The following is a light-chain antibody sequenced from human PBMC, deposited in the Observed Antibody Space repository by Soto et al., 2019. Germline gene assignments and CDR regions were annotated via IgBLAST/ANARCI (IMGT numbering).Light chain of an antibody. Sequence: EIVLTQSPGTLSLSPGERATLSCKTSQSISNSYLAWSQQKPGQAPRLLISATSSRATGVPDRFSGSGSGTDFTLSISRLEPEDSAVYYCHQYVSSPPAWAFGQGTNVEIK. CDR1: QSISNSY. CDR2: ATS. V-gene: IGKV3-20*01. CDR3: HQYVSSPPAWA. J-gene: IGKJ1*01.